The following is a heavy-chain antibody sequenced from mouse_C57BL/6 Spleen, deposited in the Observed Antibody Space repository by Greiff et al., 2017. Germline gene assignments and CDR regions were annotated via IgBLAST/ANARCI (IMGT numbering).Heavy chain of an antibody. CDR2: IDPENGDT. Sequence: VQLKQSGAELVRPGASVKLSCTASGFNIKDDYMHWVKQRPEQGLEWIGWIDPENGDTEYASKFQGKATITADTSSNTAYLQLSSLTSEDTAVYYCTRGFTTVVAYYAMDYWGQGTSVTVSS. V-gene: IGHV14-4*01. CDR1: GFNIKDDY. D-gene: IGHD1-1*01. CDR3: TRGFTTVVAYYAMDY. J-gene: IGHJ4*01.